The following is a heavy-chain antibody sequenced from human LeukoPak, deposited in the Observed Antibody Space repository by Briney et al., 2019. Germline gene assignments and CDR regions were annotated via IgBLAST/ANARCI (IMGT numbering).Heavy chain of an antibody. CDR1: GGSISSSNW. CDR2: INHSGST. CDR3: ARGRRYYYDSSGYSLFDY. Sequence: SETLSLTCAVSGGSISSSNWWSWIRQPPGKGLEWIGEINHSGSTNYNPSLKSRVTISVDTSKNQFSLKLSSVTAADTAVYYCARGRRYYYDSSGYSLFDYWGQGTLVTVSS. J-gene: IGHJ4*02. V-gene: IGHV4-4*02. D-gene: IGHD3-22*01.